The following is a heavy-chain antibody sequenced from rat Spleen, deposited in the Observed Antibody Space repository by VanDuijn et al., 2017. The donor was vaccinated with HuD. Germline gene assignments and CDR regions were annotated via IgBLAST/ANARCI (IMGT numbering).Heavy chain of an antibody. D-gene: IGHD1-11*01. Sequence: EVQLVESDGGLVQPGRSLKLSCAASGFTFSDYYMAWVRQAPTKGLEWVATISYDGGRIFYRDSVRGRFTISSDNTKTTLYLQMDSLRSEDTATYYCARRHYGYTDYFDYWGQGVMVTVSS. CDR3: ARRHYGYTDYFDY. CDR1: GFTFSDYY. J-gene: IGHJ2*01. CDR2: ISYDGGRI. V-gene: IGHV5-29*01.